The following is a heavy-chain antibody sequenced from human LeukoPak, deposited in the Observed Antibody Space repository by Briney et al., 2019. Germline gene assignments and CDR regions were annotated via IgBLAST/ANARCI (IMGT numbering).Heavy chain of an antibody. CDR1: GGSISSGSYY. CDR2: IYTSGST. CDR3: AREYYGSGTN. V-gene: IGHV4-61*02. D-gene: IGHD3-10*01. Sequence: PSETLSLTCTVSGGSISSGSYYWSWIRQPAGKGLEWIGRIYTSGSTNYDPSLKSRVTISVDTSKNQFSLKLSSVTAADTAVYYCAREYYGSGTNWGQGTLVTVSS. J-gene: IGHJ4*02.